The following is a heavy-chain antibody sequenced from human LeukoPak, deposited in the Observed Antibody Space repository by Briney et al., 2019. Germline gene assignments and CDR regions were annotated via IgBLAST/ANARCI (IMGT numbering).Heavy chain of an antibody. CDR1: GFTFSSYG. V-gene: IGHV3-30*18. CDR3: AKDRYSYAFEYSDS. J-gene: IGHJ4*02. D-gene: IGHD5-18*01. CDR2: ISNDGSKK. Sequence: GGSLRLSCAASGFTFSSYGMHWVRQAPGKGLDWVAVISNDGSKKYYADSVKGRITISRDNSKNTLSLQVSSLRTEDTAVYYCAKDRYSYAFEYSDSWGQGTLVTVSS.